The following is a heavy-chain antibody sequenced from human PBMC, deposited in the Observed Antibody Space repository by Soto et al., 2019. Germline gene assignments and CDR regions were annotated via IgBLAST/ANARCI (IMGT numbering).Heavy chain of an antibody. J-gene: IGHJ4*02. Sequence: QVQLQESCPGLVNPSETLSLTCTVSGGSIISYYWSWIRQSPEKGLEWIGYIHHSGSTLYTPSLNNRATVSLDRSNNQFSLKLTSVTAADTALYYCAREVRSNTGWYWDYWGQGTLVTVSS. CDR1: GGSIISYY. CDR2: IHHSGST. CDR3: AREVRSNTGWYWDY. V-gene: IGHV4-59*01. D-gene: IGHD6-19*01.